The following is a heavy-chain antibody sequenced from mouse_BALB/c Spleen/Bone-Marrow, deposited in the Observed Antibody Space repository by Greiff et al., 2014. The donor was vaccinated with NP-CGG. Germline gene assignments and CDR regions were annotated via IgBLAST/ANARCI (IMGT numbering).Heavy chain of an antibody. CDR1: GYTFTDYA. CDR2: ISSSYGDA. Sequence: QVQLQQPGAELVRPGVSVKISCKGSGYTFTDYAMHWVKQSHAKSLEWIGIISSSYGDATYNQKFKGKATMTVDKSSNTAYMELARLTSEDSAIYYWARGLSYYYGTSYYFDCWGQGTTLTVSS. J-gene: IGHJ2*01. CDR3: ARGLSYYYGTSYYFDC. D-gene: IGHD1-1*01. V-gene: IGHV1S137*01.